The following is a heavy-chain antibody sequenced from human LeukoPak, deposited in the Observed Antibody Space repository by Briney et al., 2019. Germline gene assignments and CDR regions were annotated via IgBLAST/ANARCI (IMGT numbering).Heavy chain of an antibody. Sequence: GGSLRLSCAVSGFTVSSNYMNWVRQAPGKGLEWVAVISYDGSNKYYADSVKGRFTVSRDNSKNTLYLQMNSLRAEDTAVYYCARDNRAVVVAATFDYWGQGTLVTVSS. CDR1: GFTVSSNY. CDR3: ARDNRAVVVAATFDY. CDR2: ISYDGSNK. J-gene: IGHJ4*02. D-gene: IGHD2-15*01. V-gene: IGHV3-30-3*01.